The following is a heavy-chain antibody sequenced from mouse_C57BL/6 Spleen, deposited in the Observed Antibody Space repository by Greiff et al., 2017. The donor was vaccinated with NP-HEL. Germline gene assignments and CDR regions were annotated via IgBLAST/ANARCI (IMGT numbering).Heavy chain of an antibody. CDR3: ARYYYGSSPWFAY. Sequence: QVQLQQPGAELVMPGASVKLSCKASGYTFTSYWMHWVKQRPGQGLEWIGEIDPSDSYTNYNQKFKGKSTLTVDTSSSTAYMQLSSLTSEDSAVYYCARYYYGSSPWFAYWGQGTLVTVSA. D-gene: IGHD1-1*01. CDR1: GYTFTSYW. V-gene: IGHV1-69*01. J-gene: IGHJ3*01. CDR2: IDPSDSYT.